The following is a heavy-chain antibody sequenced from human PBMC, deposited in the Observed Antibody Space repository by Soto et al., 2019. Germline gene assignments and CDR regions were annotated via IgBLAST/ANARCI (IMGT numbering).Heavy chain of an antibody. J-gene: IGHJ5*02. CDR3: TWGSRFESAS. D-gene: IGHD3-16*02. V-gene: IGHV1-46*03. CDR1: GYTFTNYY. Sequence: QVQLVQSGAEVKKPGASVKVSCKASGYTFTNYYFNWVRQAPGQGLEWMGIINTSGGSTNYAQKFQGRVTMTRDTSTSTVYMELSSLRSEETDVYYCTWGSRFESASWFQGTLVTVSS. CDR2: INTSGGST.